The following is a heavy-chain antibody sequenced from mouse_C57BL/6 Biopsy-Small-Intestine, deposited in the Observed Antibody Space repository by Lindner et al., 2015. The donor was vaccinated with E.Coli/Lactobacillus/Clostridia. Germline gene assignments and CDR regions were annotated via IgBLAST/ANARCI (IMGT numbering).Heavy chain of an antibody. CDR2: INPNSGGT. CDR3: AREPLMYRDFDY. D-gene: IGHD6-1*01. Sequence: SVKVSCKVSGYTFTGYYMHWVRQAPGQGLEWMGRINPNSGGTNFAQKFQGRVTMTRDTSISTVYLELTRLRSDDTAVYYCAREPLMYRDFDYWGQGTLVTVSS. V-gene: IGHV1-18*01. CDR1: GYTFTGYY. J-gene: IGHJ4*01.